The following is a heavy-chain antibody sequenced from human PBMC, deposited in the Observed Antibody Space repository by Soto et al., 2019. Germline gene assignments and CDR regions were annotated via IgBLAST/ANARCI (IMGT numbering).Heavy chain of an antibody. CDR1: GLTFSPYW. V-gene: IGHV3-7*04. CDR3: AKDIWAAARNPTTH. Sequence: PGGSLRLSCAASGLTFSPYWMSWVRQAPGKGLEWVANMKQDGSEKYYVDSVKGRFTTSRDNAKNSVYLQMNSLRAEDTAVYYCAKDIWAAARNPTTHWGQGTLVTVS. J-gene: IGHJ4*02. D-gene: IGHD6-13*01. CDR2: MKQDGSEK.